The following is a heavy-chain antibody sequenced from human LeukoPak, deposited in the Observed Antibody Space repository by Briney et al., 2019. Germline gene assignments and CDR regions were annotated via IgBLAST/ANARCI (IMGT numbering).Heavy chain of an antibody. CDR2: INPSGGST. D-gene: IGHD4-23*01. J-gene: IGHJ4*02. Sequence: GASVKVSCKASGYTFTSYYMHWVRQAPGQGLEWMGIINPSGGSTSYAQKFQGRVTMTRDMSTSTVYMELSSLRSEDTAVYYCARSHGNYYFDYWGQGTLVTVSS. CDR3: ARSHGNYYFDY. CDR1: GYTFTSYY. V-gene: IGHV1-46*01.